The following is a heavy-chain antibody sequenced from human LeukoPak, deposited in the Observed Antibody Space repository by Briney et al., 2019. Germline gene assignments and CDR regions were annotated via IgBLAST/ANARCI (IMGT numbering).Heavy chain of an antibody. V-gene: IGHV3-21*01. J-gene: IGHJ4*02. D-gene: IGHD6-13*01. CDR1: GFTFSSYS. CDR3: ASPGYSSSYY. CDR2: ISSISSYI. Sequence: GGSLRLSCAASGFTFSSYSMNWVRQAPGKGLEWVSSISSISSYIYYADSVKGRFTISRDNAKNSLYLQMNSLRAEDTVVYYCASPGYSSSYYWGQGTLVTVSS.